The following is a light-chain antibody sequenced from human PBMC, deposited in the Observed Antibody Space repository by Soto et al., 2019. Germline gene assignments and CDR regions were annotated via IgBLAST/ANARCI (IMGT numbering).Light chain of an antibody. CDR3: SSCDESLNVVV. V-gene: IGLV1-44*01. J-gene: IGLJ2*01. Sequence: QSALTQPPSASGTPGQWVTISCSGASCTIGGNNVNWYQQLQPRAPKLLIYNDDERPSGVPHRFTGSNSGTTSSLATSSRPSDDDAAYYCSSCDESLNVVVFGGGTKLTVL. CDR2: NDD. CDR1: SCTIGGNN.